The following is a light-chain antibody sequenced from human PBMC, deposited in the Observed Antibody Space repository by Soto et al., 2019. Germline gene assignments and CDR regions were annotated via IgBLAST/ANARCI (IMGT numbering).Light chain of an antibody. CDR1: SSNIEAGYD. CDR2: ANS. Sequence: QSVLTQPPSVSGAPGQRVTISCTWSSSNIEAGYDVHWYQQLPGTAPKLLIYANSNRPSGVPVRFSGSKSGISASQAITGLPAEDEADYYCQSDDSSLSAVVFGGGTKLTVL. J-gene: IGLJ2*01. CDR3: QSDDSSLSAVV. V-gene: IGLV1-40*01.